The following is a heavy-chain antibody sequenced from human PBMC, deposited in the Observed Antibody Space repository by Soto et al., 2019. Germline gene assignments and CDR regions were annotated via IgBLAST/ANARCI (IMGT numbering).Heavy chain of an antibody. Sequence: SETLSLTCAVYGGSFSGYYWSWIRQPPGKGLEWIGEINHSGSTNYNPSLKSRVTISVDTSKNQFSLKLSSVTAADTAVYYCARGGGIAAAVDYWGQGTLVTVSS. J-gene: IGHJ4*02. D-gene: IGHD6-13*01. V-gene: IGHV4-34*01. CDR2: INHSGST. CDR3: ARGGGIAAAVDY. CDR1: GGSFSGYY.